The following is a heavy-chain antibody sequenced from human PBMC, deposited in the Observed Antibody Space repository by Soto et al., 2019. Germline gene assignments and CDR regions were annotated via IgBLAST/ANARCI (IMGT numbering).Heavy chain of an antibody. CDR2: ISYDGSNK. J-gene: IGHJ4*02. Sequence: SLRLSCAASGFTFSSYAMHWVRQAPGKGLEWVAVISYDGSNKYYADSVKGRFTISRDNSKNTLYLQMNSLRAEDTAVYYCARDLEGYHHDSSGYSPNYWGQGTLVTVSS. D-gene: IGHD3-22*01. CDR1: GFTFSSYA. V-gene: IGHV3-30-3*01. CDR3: ARDLEGYHHDSSGYSPNY.